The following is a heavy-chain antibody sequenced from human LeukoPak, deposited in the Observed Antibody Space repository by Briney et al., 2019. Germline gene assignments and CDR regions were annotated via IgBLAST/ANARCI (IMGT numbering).Heavy chain of an antibody. V-gene: IGHV4-61*08. Sequence: PSETLSLTCTVSGGSISSGDYYWSWIRQPPGKGLEWIGYIYYSGSTNYNPSLKSRVTISVDTSKNQFSLKLSSVTAADTAVYYCARQGSSSWYHALPAYIDYWGQGTLVTVSS. CDR3: ARQGSSSWYHALPAYIDY. D-gene: IGHD6-13*01. CDR1: GGSISSGDYY. J-gene: IGHJ4*02. CDR2: IYYSGST.